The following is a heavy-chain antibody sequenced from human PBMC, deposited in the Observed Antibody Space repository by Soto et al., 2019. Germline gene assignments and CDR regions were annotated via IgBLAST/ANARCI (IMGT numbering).Heavy chain of an antibody. CDR2: ILVGGST. D-gene: IGHD2-8*02. V-gene: IGHV3-23*01. CDR1: GFICSSYD. CDR3: AKATATGGGAFEI. Sequence: PGGSLRLSCAVSGFICSSYDMSWVRQAPGKGLAWVSTILVGGSTHYEDSVQGRFTISRDTSKNTVYLHMNSLTAGDTAVYYCAKATATGGGAFEIYGQGTMVTASS. J-gene: IGHJ3*02.